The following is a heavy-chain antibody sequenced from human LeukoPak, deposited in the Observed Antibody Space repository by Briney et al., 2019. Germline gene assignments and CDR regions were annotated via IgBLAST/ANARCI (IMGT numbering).Heavy chain of an antibody. V-gene: IGHV4-4*07. J-gene: IGHJ5*02. D-gene: IGHD1-26*01. CDR2: FYTSGST. CDR1: GGSISSYY. Sequence: SETLSLTCTVSGGSISSYYWSWIRQPAGKGLEWIGRFYTSGSTNYNPSLKSRVTMSVDTSKNRFSLKLSSVTAADTAVYYCARGNGWELLYNWFDPWGQGTLVTVSS. CDR3: ARGNGWELLYNWFDP.